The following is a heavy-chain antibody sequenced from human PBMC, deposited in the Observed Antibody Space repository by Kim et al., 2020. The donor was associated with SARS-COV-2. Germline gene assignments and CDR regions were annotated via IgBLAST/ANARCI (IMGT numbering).Heavy chain of an antibody. CDR1: GFTFSSYS. J-gene: IGHJ6*02. CDR2: ISSSSSTI. D-gene: IGHD2-2*01. V-gene: IGHV3-48*02. CDR3: ARDRVVVVPAAMGGSNFHSYYYYGMDV. Sequence: GGSLRLSCAASGFTFSSYSMNWVRQAPGKGLEWVSYISSSSSTIYYADSVKGRFTISRDNAKNSLYLQMNSLRDEDTAVYYCARDRVVVVPAAMGGSNFHSYYYYGMDVWGQGTTVTVSS.